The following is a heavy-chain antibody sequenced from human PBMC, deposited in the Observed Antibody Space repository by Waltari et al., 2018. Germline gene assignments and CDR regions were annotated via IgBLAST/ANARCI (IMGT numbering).Heavy chain of an antibody. Sequence: QVQLQESGPGLVKPSQTLSLTCTVSGGSISSGSYYWSWIRQPAGKGLEWIGRIYTSGSTTYTPSLKRRVTLSVDTSKNQFSLKLSSVTAADTAVYYCARTAFTFGGVIVMDYWGQGTLVTVSS. CDR2: IYTSGST. V-gene: IGHV4-61*02. CDR1: GGSISSGSYY. J-gene: IGHJ4*02. D-gene: IGHD3-16*02. CDR3: ARTAFTFGGVIVMDY.